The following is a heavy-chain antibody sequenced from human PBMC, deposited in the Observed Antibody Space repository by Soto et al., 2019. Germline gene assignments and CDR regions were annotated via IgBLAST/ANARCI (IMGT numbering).Heavy chain of an antibody. V-gene: IGHV3-11*06. J-gene: IGHJ4*02. CDR2: ISSSSSYT. CDR1: GFTFSDYY. CDR3: ERYGTGGYIYGVHFD. D-gene: IGHD5-18*01. Sequence: GGSLRLSCAASGFTFSDYYMSWIRQAPGKGLEWVSYISSSSSYTNYADSVKGRFTISRDNAKNSLYLQINSLRAEDTAVYYCERYGTGGYIYGVHFDWGQGTMVTVSS.